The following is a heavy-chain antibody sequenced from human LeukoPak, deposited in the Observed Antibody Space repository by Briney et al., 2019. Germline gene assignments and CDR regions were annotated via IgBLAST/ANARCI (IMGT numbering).Heavy chain of an antibody. Sequence: PSETLSLTCAVYGGSFSGYYWSWIRQPPGKGLEWIGEINHSGSTNYNPSLKSRVTISVDTSKNQLSLKLTSVTAADTAVYYCARDTDYAPFDYWGQGTLVTVSS. J-gene: IGHJ4*02. CDR2: INHSGST. V-gene: IGHV4-34*01. CDR1: GGSFSGYY. CDR3: ARDTDYAPFDY. D-gene: IGHD4-17*01.